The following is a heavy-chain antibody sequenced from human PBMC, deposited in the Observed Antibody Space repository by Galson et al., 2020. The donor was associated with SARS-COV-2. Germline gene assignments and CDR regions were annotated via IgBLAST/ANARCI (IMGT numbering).Heavy chain of an antibody. D-gene: IGHD4-17*01. CDR2: ISAGGAST. V-gene: IGHV3-23*01. J-gene: IGHJ4*02. CDR1: GFTFSRYA. Sequence: GGSLRLSCAASGFTFSRYAMSWVRQAPGKGMEWVSSISAGGASTYHADSVKGRFTISRDNSKNTFYLHMNSLRAEDTALYYCAKDQGNDYGDQLYYWCKGTLVAVSS. CDR3: AKDQGNDYGDQLYY.